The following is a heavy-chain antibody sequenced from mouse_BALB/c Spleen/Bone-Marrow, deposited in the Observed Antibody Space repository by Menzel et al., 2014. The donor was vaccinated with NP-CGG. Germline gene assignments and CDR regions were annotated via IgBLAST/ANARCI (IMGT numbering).Heavy chain of an antibody. J-gene: IGHJ2*01. Sequence: QVQLQQSGAELAKPGASVKMSCKASGYTFTDTWIHWIKQWPGQGLDWIGYINPSTGYAEYNHKFKVKATLTVDKSSSTAYIQLSSLTSEDSAVYYCARDYWGQGTTLTVSS. CDR3: ARDY. V-gene: IGHV1-7*01. CDR2: INPSTGYA. CDR1: GYTFTDTW.